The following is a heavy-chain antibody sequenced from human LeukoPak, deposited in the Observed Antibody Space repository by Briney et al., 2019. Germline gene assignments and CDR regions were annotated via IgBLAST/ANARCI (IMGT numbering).Heavy chain of an antibody. D-gene: IGHD5-24*01. CDR2: ISSSGATI. CDR3: ARADMATTYYFDY. J-gene: IGHJ4*02. Sequence: GSLRLSCAASGFTFSSYSMNWVRQAPGKGLEWISYISSSGATIFYADSVKGRFTISRDSAKNSLFLQMNSLRAEDTAVYYCARADMATTYYFDYWGQGTPVTVSS. CDR1: GFTFSSYS. V-gene: IGHV3-48*04.